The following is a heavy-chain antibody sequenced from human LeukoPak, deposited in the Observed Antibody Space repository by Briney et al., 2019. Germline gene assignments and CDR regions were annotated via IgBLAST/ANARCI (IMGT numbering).Heavy chain of an antibody. CDR2: IRSKANSYAT. Sequence: PGGSLRLSCAASGFTFSGSAMHWVRQASGKGLEWVGRIRSKANSYATAYAASVKGRFTISRDDSKNTAYLQMNSLKTEDTAVYYCTRQGYCSSTSCFAMGSYYYYYYYMDVWGKGTTVTVSS. D-gene: IGHD2-2*01. CDR1: GFTFSGSA. J-gene: IGHJ6*03. CDR3: TRQGYCSSTSCFAMGSYYYYYYYMDV. V-gene: IGHV3-73*01.